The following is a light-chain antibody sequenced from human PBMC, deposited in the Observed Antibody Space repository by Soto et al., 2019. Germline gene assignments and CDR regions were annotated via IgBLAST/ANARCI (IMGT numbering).Light chain of an antibody. J-gene: IGKJ1*01. Sequence: EIVMTPSPATLSVSPVERATLSCRASQSVSSNLAWYQQKPGQAPRLLIYGASSRATGIPDRFSGSGSATDFTFTISRLEPEDFAVYYCQQYDGSTTFGQGTKVDIK. CDR2: GAS. CDR3: QQYDGSTT. CDR1: QSVSSN. V-gene: IGKV3-20*01.